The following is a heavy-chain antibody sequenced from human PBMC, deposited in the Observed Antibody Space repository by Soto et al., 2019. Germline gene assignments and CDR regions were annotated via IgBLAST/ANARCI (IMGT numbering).Heavy chain of an antibody. J-gene: IGHJ6*02. CDR2: IYTSGGT. CDR1: GGSISSYY. Sequence: PSETLSLTCTVSGGSISSYYWSWIRQPAGKGLEWIGRIYTSGGTNYNPSLKSRVTMSVDTSKNQFSLKLSSVTAAERAVYYCGRHPRTIFLVVMEYYYYCMDFFRQVTTVTVSS. CDR3: GRHPRTIFLVVMEYYYYCMDF. D-gene: IGHD3-3*01. V-gene: IGHV4-4*07.